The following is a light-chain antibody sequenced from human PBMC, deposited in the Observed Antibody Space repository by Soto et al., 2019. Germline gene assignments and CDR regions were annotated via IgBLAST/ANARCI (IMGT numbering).Light chain of an antibody. Sequence: SALTQPASVSGSPGQSITISCTGTSSDVGSYNLVSWYQQHPGKAPKLMIYEVSKRPSGVSNRFSGSKSGNTASLTISGVQAEDEAEYYCCSYAGSSTLGVFGTGTKVTVL. J-gene: IGLJ1*01. CDR2: EVS. CDR3: CSYAGSSTLGV. CDR1: SSDVGSYNL. V-gene: IGLV2-23*02.